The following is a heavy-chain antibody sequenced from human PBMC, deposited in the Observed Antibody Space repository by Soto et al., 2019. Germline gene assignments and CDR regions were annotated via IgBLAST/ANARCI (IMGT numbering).Heavy chain of an antibody. CDR3: ARLAASGTSFDY. V-gene: IGHV1-2*04. CDR2: INPNGGGT. J-gene: IGHJ4*02. CDR1: GDTFTGYY. Sequence: ASVKVSCKASGDTFTGYYTHWVRQAPGQGLEWMGWINPNGGGTNYAQKFQGWVTMTRDTSISTAYMELSRLTSDATAVYYCARLAASGTSFDYWGQGTLVTVSS. D-gene: IGHD6-13*01.